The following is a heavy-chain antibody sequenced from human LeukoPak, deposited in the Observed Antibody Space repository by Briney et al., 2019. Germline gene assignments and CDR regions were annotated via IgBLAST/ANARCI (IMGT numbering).Heavy chain of an antibody. CDR2: INSDGINT. D-gene: IGHD6-13*01. CDR3: ARDAAAGSGDYMDV. J-gene: IGHJ6*03. V-gene: IGHV3-74*01. Sequence: PGGSLRLSCAASGFTFSNYWMHWVRQAPGKGLVWVSRINSDGINTSYADSVKGRFTISRDNAKNTLYLQMNSLRAEDTAVYYCARDAAAGSGDYMDVWGKGTTVTVSS. CDR1: GFTFSNYW.